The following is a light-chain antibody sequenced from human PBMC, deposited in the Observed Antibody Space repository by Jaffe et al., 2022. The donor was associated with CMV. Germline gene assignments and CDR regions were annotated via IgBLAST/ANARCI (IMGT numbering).Light chain of an antibody. Sequence: SYELTQPPSVSVSPGQTARITCSGDALPSQYVSWYQKKSGQAPLLLIYKGTERPSGIPERFSGSSSGTTVTLTISGVQAEDEADYYCLSVDSSGTDWVFGGGTKLTVL. CDR3: LSVDSSGTDWV. CDR1: ALPSQY. J-gene: IGLJ3*02. V-gene: IGLV3-25*03. CDR2: KGT.